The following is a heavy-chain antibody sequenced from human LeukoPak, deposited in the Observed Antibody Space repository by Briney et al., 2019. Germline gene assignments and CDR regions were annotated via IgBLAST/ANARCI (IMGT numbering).Heavy chain of an antibody. CDR1: GGTFCSYA. J-gene: IGHJ3*01. V-gene: IGHV1-69*05. CDR2: IIPIFGTA. Sequence: SVKVSCKASGGTFCSYAISWVRQAPGQGLEWMGRIIPIFGTANYAQKFQGRVTITTDESTSTAYMELSSLRSEDTAVYYCARDLESGTYGDYLPNWGQGTMVTVSS. CDR3: ARDLESGTYGDYLPN. D-gene: IGHD4-17*01.